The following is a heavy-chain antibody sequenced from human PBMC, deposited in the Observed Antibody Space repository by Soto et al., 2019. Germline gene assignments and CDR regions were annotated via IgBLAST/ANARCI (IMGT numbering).Heavy chain of an antibody. J-gene: IGHJ6*02. CDR1: GGTFSSYA. CDR2: IIPIFGTA. Sequence: GASVKVSCKASGGTFSSYAISWVRQAPGQGLEWMGGIIPIFGTANYAQKFQGRVTITADESTSTAYMELSSLRSEDTAVYYCARAGTLTAYYYGMDVWGQGTTVTVSS. D-gene: IGHD6-19*01. V-gene: IGHV1-69*13. CDR3: ARAGTLTAYYYGMDV.